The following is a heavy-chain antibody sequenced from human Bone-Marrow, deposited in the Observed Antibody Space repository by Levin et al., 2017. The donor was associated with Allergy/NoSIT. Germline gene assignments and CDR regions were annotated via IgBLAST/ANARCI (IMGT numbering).Heavy chain of an antibody. J-gene: IGHJ3*02. CDR2: INSDGSTT. CDR1: GFTFSSYW. V-gene: IGHV3-74*01. Sequence: GESLKISCAASGFTFSSYWMHWVRQAAGKGLVWVSRINSDGSTTSYADSVKGRFTISRDNAKNSLYLQMNSLRAEDTAVYYCVGGGYQLLFLGAFDIWGQGTMVTVSS. CDR3: VGGGYQLLFLGAFDI. D-gene: IGHD2-2*01.